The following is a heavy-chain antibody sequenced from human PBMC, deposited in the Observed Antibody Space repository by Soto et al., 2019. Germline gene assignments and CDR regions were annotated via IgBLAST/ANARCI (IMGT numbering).Heavy chain of an antibody. CDR1: GGTFSSYT. CDR3: AIPVVPQGCYRMDV. CDR2: IIPILGIA. Sequence: QVQLVQSGAEVKKPGSSVKVSCKASGGTFSSYTISWVRQAPGQGLEWMGRIIPILGIANYAQKFQGRVTITADKSTSTAYMELSSLRSEDTAVYYCAIPVVPQGCYRMDVWGKGTTVTVSS. V-gene: IGHV1-69*02. D-gene: IGHD2-15*01. J-gene: IGHJ6*04.